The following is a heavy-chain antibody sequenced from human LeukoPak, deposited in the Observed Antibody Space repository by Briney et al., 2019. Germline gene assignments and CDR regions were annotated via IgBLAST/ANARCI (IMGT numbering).Heavy chain of an antibody. J-gene: IGHJ5*02. D-gene: IGHD2-15*01. CDR1: GYSFNSYW. V-gene: IGHV5-51*01. Sequence: GESLKISCKGSGYSFNSYWIGWVRQMPGKGLEWMGIIYPGDSDTKYSPSFQGQVTISADKSINTAYLQWSSLKASDTAIYFCARRGAYCSGGTCYGLLGYNWFDPWGQGTLVTVSS. CDR3: ARRGAYCSGGTCYGLLGYNWFDP. CDR2: IYPGDSDT.